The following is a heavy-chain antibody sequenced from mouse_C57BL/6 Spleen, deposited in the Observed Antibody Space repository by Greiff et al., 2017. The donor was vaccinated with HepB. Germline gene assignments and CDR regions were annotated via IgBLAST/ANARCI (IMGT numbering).Heavy chain of an antibody. Sequence: EVKLVESGGGLVKPGGSLKLSCAASGFTFSSYAMSWVRQTPEKRLEWVATISDGGSYTYYPDNVKGRFTISRDNAKNNLYLQMSHLKSEDTAMYYCARRREDAMDYWGQGTSVTVSS. V-gene: IGHV5-4*03. J-gene: IGHJ4*01. CDR3: ARRREDAMDY. CDR2: ISDGGSYT. CDR1: GFTFSSYA.